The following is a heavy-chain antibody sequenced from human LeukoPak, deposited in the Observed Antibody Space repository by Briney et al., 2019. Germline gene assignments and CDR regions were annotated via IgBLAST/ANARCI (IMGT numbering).Heavy chain of an antibody. J-gene: IGHJ6*03. CDR1: GGSISSYY. D-gene: IGHD6-13*01. V-gene: IGHV4-59*12. CDR3: ARKAAAPYYYYMDV. Sequence: SETLSLTCTVSGGSISSYYWSWIRQPPGKGLEWIGYIYYSGSTNYNPSLKSRVTISVDTSKNQFSLKLSSVTAADTAVYYCARKAAAPYYYYMDVWGKGTTVTVSS. CDR2: IYYSGST.